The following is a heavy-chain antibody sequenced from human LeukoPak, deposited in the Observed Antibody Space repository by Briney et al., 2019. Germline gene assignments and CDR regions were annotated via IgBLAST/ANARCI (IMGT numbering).Heavy chain of an antibody. CDR3: ARDSGEYCSSTSCYFLGYYYYYYYGMDV. CDR1: GYTFTSYG. J-gene: IGHJ6*02. D-gene: IGHD2-2*01. V-gene: IGHV1-18*01. Sequence: ASVKVSCKASGYTFTSYGISWVRQAPGQGLEWMGWISAYNGNTNYAQKLQGRVTMTTDTSTSTAYMELRSLRSDDTAVYYCARDSGEYCSSTSCYFLGYYYYYYYGMDVWGQGTTVTVSS. CDR2: ISAYNGNT.